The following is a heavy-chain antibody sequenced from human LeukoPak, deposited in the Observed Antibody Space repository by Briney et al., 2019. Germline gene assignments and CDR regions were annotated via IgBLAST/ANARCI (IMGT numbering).Heavy chain of an antibody. D-gene: IGHD2-2*02. V-gene: IGHV1-69*13. Sequence: SVKVSCKASGGTFSSYAISWVRQAPGQGLECMGGIIPIFGTETYAQKFQGRVTITADESKSRAYMELSSLRSEDTAVYYCAREQGYCSSTSCYTGMDVWGKGTTVTVTS. CDR1: GGTFSSYA. J-gene: IGHJ6*04. CDR2: IIPIFGTE. CDR3: AREQGYCSSTSCYTGMDV.